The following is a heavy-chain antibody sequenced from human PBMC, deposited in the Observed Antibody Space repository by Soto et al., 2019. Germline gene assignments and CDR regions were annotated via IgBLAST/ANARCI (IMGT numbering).Heavy chain of an antibody. CDR1: GFTFSSYS. CDR2: ISSSSSTI. J-gene: IGHJ6*02. Sequence: GGSLRLSCAASGFTFSSYSMNWVRQAPGKGLEWVSYISSSSSTIYYADSVKGRFTISRDNAKNSLYLQMNSLRDEDTAVYYCARDGPTYYDILSRRYPILGKDFGMDVWGQGTTVTVSS. D-gene: IGHD3-9*01. V-gene: IGHV3-48*02. CDR3: ARDGPTYYDILSRRYPILGKDFGMDV.